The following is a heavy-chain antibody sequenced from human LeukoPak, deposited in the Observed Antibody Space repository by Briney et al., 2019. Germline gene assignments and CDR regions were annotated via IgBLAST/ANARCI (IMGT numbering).Heavy chain of an antibody. V-gene: IGHV3-23*01. CDR2: ISGSGGST. Sequence: GGSLRLSCAASGFTFSSYAMSWVRQAPGKGLEWVSAISGSGGSTYYADSVKGRFTISRDNSKNTLYLQMNSLRAEDTAVYYCAKGAVNDYGDYQSWFDPWGQGTLVTVSS. J-gene: IGHJ5*02. CDR3: AKGAVNDYGDYQSWFDP. D-gene: IGHD4-17*01. CDR1: GFTFSSYA.